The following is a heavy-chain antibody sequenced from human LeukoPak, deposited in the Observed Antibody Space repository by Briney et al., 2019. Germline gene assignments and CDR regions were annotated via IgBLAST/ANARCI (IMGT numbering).Heavy chain of an antibody. CDR2: ISSSGSAL. CDR1: GFTFSAYY. V-gene: IGHV3-11*01. D-gene: IGHD5-18*01. Sequence: GGSLRLSCAASGFTFSAYYTSWIRQTPEKGLEWISYISSSGSALYYADSVKGRFTISRDNAKNSLYLQMNSLRAEDTALYYCARDPDTSSKVDHWGQGTLVTVSS. CDR3: ARDPDTSSKVDH. J-gene: IGHJ4*02.